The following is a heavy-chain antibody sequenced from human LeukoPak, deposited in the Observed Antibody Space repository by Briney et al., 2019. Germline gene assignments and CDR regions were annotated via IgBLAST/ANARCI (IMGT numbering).Heavy chain of an antibody. CDR2: INHSGST. V-gene: IGHV4-34*01. Sequence: PSETLSLTCTVSGGSISSYYWSWIRQPPGKGLEWIGEINHSGSTNYNPSLKSRVTISVDTSKNQFSLKLSSVTAADTAVYYCARGIDFWSGYYQDYWGQGTLVTVSS. D-gene: IGHD3-3*01. CDR1: GGSISSYY. J-gene: IGHJ4*02. CDR3: ARGIDFWSGYYQDY.